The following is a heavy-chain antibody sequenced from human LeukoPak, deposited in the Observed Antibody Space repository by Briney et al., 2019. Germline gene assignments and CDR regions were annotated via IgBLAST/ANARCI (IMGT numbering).Heavy chain of an antibody. CDR3: ARDQTSKGDAFDI. J-gene: IGHJ3*02. V-gene: IGHV4-39*07. CDR2: IYYSGST. Sequence: SETLSLTCTVSGCSISSSSYYWGWIRQPPGKGLEWIGSIYYSGSTNYNPSLKSRVTISVDTSKNQFSLKLSSVTAADTAVYYCARDQTSKGDAFDIWGQGTMVTVSS. CDR1: GCSISSSSYY.